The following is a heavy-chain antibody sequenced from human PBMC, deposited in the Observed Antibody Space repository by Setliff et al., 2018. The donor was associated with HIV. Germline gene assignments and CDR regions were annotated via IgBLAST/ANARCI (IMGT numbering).Heavy chain of an antibody. Sequence: PGGSLRLSCAASGFAFVDFAMTWVRQRPGKGLEWVSAISATAGDTYYADSVKGRFTISRDNSKNTLYLQMNSLRAEDTAVYYCAKTTPSSIRYPYCYYMDVWGKGTTVTVSS. J-gene: IGHJ6*03. CDR1: GFAFVDFA. D-gene: IGHD6-13*01. V-gene: IGHV3-23*01. CDR3: AKTTPSSIRYPYCYYMDV. CDR2: ISATAGDT.